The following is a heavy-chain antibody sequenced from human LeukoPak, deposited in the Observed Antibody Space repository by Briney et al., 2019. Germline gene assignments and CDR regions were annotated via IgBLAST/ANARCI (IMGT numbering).Heavy chain of an antibody. CDR2: ISSDGSST. Sequence: GGSLRLSCAASGFTFSSYWMHWVRQAPGKGLVWVSRISSDGSSTSYADSVKGRFTISRDNAKNTLYLQMNSLRAEDTAVYYCARAPGGYCGGDCYEGYYYMDVWGKGTTVTVSS. V-gene: IGHV3-74*01. CDR1: GFTFSSYW. CDR3: ARAPGGYCGGDCYEGYYYMDV. J-gene: IGHJ6*03. D-gene: IGHD2-21*02.